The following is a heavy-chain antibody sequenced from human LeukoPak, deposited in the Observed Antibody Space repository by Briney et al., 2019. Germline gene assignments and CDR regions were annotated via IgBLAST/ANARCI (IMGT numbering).Heavy chain of an antibody. Sequence: ASVKVSCKASGYTFTSYDINWVRQATGQGLEWMGWMNPNSGNTGYAQKFQGRVTMTRNTSISTAYMELSSLRSEDTAVYYCARVGYSSGWTHFDYWGQGTLVTVSS. D-gene: IGHD6-19*01. CDR2: MNPNSGNT. CDR3: ARVGYSSGWTHFDY. J-gene: IGHJ4*02. CDR1: GYTFTSYD. V-gene: IGHV1-8*01.